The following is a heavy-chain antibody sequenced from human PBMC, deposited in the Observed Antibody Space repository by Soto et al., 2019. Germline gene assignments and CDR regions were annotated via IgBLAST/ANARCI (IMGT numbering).Heavy chain of an antibody. CDR1: GGSISSYY. Sequence: PSETLSLTCTVSGGSISSYYWSWIRQPPGKGLEWIGCIYYSGSTYYNPSLKSRVTISVDTSKNQFSLKLSSVTAADTAVYYCARPSGSYLYYFDYWGQGTLVTVSS. V-gene: IGHV4-59*08. CDR2: IYYSGST. D-gene: IGHD1-26*01. J-gene: IGHJ4*02. CDR3: ARPSGSYLYYFDY.